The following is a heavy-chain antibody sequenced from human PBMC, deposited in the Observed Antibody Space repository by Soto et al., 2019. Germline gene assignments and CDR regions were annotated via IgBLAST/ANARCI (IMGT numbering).Heavy chain of an antibody. V-gene: IGHV3-23*01. CDR2: ISGSGGTT. CDR3: AKARTAYYYYGMDV. J-gene: IGHJ6*02. CDR1: GFKFSRYD. D-gene: IGHD2-2*01. Sequence: EVQLLESGGGWVQPGGSLRLSCAASGFKFSRYDMNWVRQAPGKGLEWVSGISGSGGTTYYADSVKGRFTISRDNPKNTLYLQMNTLRAEDTAVYYCAKARTAYYYYGMDVWGQGTTVSVSS.